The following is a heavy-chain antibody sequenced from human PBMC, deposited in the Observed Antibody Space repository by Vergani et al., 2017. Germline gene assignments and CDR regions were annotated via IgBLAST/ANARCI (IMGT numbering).Heavy chain of an antibody. J-gene: IGHJ3*02. V-gene: IGHV3-23*01. CDR1: GFTFSSYA. Sequence: EVQLLESGGGLVQPGGSLRLSCAASGFTFSSYAMSWVRQAPGKGLEWVSAISGSGGRTYYADSVTGRFTISRGNSKNTLYLQMTSLRAEDTAVYYCAKLSIVVVTAIPLDAFDIWGQGTMVTVSS. D-gene: IGHD2-21*02. CDR3: AKLSIVVVTAIPLDAFDI. CDR2: ISGSGGRT.